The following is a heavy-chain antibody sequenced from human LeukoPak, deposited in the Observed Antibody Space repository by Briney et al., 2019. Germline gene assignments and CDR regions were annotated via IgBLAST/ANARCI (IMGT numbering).Heavy chain of an antibody. J-gene: IGHJ4*02. Sequence: GGSLRLSCAASGFTVSSNYMSWVRQAPGKGLEWVSVIYSGGSTYYADSVKGRLTISRDNSKNTLYLQMSSLRAEDTAVYYCAKDQGRSGYVRLDYWGQGTLVTVSS. V-gene: IGHV3-66*01. CDR3: AKDQGRSGYVRLDY. CDR1: GFTVSSNY. CDR2: IYSGGST. D-gene: IGHD5-12*01.